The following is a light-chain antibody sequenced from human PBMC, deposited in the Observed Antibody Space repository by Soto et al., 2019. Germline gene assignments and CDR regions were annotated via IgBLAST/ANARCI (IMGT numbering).Light chain of an antibody. CDR3: QQYGNSPT. CDR2: GAS. CDR1: QSVGSS. V-gene: IGKV3-20*01. Sequence: EIVLTQSPGTLSLSPGERATLSCRASQSVGSSLTWYQQKPGQAPRLLIYGASSRATGIPDRFTGSGSGTDFTLSISRLEPEDSAVYYCQQYGNSPTFGQGTKVEIK. J-gene: IGKJ1*01.